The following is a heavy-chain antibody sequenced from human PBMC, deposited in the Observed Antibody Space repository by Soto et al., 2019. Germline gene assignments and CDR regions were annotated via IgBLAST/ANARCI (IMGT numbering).Heavy chain of an antibody. V-gene: IGHV1-18*01. CDR2: LNTYNGKR. CDR1: GYSFTSFG. D-gene: IGHD1-26*01. J-gene: IGHJ3*02. Sequence: QDQLVQSGTEVKKPGASVRISCKASGYSFTSFGISWVRQAPGQGPEWVGRLNTYNGKRDFAQNLQGRVTMTTDTSTSTVYVELSSLTSDDTALYYCACDVRVGSNTDASDIWGQGTMVIVSS. CDR3: ACDVRVGSNTDASDI.